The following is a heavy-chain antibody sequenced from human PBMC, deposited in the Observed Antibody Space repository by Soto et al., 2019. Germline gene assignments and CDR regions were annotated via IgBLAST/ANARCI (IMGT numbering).Heavy chain of an antibody. V-gene: IGHV3-23*01. CDR1: GFTFSNYA. Sequence: VQLLESGGGLVQHGGSLRLSCEASGFTFSNYAMAWVRQTPGEGPEWVSTIGGGDDIFYAESVQGRFIISRDDSRSTMYLQMDNLRVEDTAIYFCANDSISYNGIYDAFDVWGQGTVVTVSS. D-gene: IGHD3-3*02. J-gene: IGHJ3*01. CDR3: ANDSISYNGIYDAFDV. CDR2: IGGGDDI.